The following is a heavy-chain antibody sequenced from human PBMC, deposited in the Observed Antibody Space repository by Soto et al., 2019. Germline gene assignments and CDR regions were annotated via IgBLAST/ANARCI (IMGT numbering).Heavy chain of an antibody. CDR1: GFTFSSYG. Sequence: GGSLRLSCAASGFTFSSYGMHWVRQAPGKGLEWVAVIWYDGSNKYYADSVKGRFTISRDNSKNTLYLQMNSLRAEDTAVYYCARDHRRGSSRSIYYYYYGMDVWGQGTTVTVSS. V-gene: IGHV3-33*01. CDR3: ARDHRRGSSRSIYYYYYGMDV. CDR2: IWYDGSNK. J-gene: IGHJ6*02. D-gene: IGHD1-26*01.